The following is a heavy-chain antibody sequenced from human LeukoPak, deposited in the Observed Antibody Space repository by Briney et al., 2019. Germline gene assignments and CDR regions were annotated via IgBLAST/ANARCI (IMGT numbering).Heavy chain of an antibody. V-gene: IGHV1-46*01. Sequence: ASVKVSRKASGYTFTSYYMHWVRQAPGQGLEWMGIINPSGGSTSYAQKFQGRVTMTRDTSTSTVYMELSSLRSEDTAVYYCARTGGSHYYDNGMDVWGQGTTVTVSS. CDR2: INPSGGST. CDR1: GYTFTSYY. J-gene: IGHJ6*02. D-gene: IGHD3-22*01. CDR3: ARTGGSHYYDNGMDV.